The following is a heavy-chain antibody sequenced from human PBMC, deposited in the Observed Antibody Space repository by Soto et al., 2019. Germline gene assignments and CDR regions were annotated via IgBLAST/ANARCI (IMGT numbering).Heavy chain of an antibody. V-gene: IGHV1-18*04. Sequence: ASAKFSCGSSGFTVTSYGTSWVRQASGQGREWMGWISAYNGTTNYAQKLPGRVTMTTDTSKSTVYMELSSLRSEDTAVYYCARGYYDFWSGYYYYYYYGMDVWGKGSTVTITS. J-gene: IGHJ6*04. CDR3: ARGYYDFWSGYYYYYYYGMDV. CDR2: ISAYNGTT. D-gene: IGHD3-3*01. CDR1: GFTVTSYG.